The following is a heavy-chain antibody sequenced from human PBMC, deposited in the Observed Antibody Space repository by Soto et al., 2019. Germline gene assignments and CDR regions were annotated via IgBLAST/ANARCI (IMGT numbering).Heavy chain of an antibody. J-gene: IGHJ6*02. CDR2: IIAYSGNT. D-gene: IGHD3-10*01. CDR3: ARGVPYGSGRGGLDV. V-gene: IGHV1-18*01. CDR1: GYTFINYG. Sequence: QVQLVQSGAEVKKPGASVKVSCRASGYTFINYGISWVRQAPGQGLEWMGWIIAYSGNTNYAEKLQGRVTMTADTATKTAYMDRRSLRSDDTAVYYCARGVPYGSGRGGLDVWGQGTTVTVSS.